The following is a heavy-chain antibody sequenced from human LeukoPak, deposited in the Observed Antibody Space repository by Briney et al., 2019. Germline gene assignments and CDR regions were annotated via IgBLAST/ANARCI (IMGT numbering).Heavy chain of an antibody. D-gene: IGHD3-10*01. J-gene: IGHJ4*02. CDR2: ICCGGST. V-gene: IGHV3-66*01. CDR3: ARKNYYVAGSFTQGSC. CDR1: VLPFSSNY. Sequence: GGPLTLPCPPSVLPFSSNYMRWVRHAPGKGLEWVSLICCGGSTIYAESVKGRFPIPREHSKNTSYLPKSSPRRGDTAVKYCARKNYYVAGSFTQGSCWGQGTLVTVSS.